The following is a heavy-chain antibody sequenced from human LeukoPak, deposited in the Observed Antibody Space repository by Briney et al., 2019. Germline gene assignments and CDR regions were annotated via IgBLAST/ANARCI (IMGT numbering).Heavy chain of an antibody. CDR2: INHSGST. CDR1: GGSFSGYY. J-gene: IGHJ3*02. Sequence: PSETLSLTCAVYGGSFSGYYWGWIRQPPGKGMEWIGEINHSGSTNYNPSLKSRVTISVDTAKNQFSLKLSSVTAAYTAVYYCAAMVRGVICAFDIWGQGTMVTVSS. D-gene: IGHD3-10*01. V-gene: IGHV4-34*01. CDR3: AAMVRGVICAFDI.